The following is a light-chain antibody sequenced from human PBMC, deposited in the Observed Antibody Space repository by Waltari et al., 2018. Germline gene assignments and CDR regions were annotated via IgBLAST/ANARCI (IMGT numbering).Light chain of an antibody. V-gene: IGKV3-20*01. Sequence: EIVLTQSPGTLSLSPGDRATLSCRASQSVKSNELSWYQPRPGQGHRLLSYDTSSRATGIPDRFSGSGSGTDFILNISRLEAEDFVWYYCQQYGTPLTFGGGTKVEIK. CDR2: DTS. CDR1: QSVKSNE. CDR3: QQYGTPLT. J-gene: IGKJ4*01.